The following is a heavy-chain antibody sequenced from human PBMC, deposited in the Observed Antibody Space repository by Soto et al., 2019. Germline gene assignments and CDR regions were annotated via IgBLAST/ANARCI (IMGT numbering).Heavy chain of an antibody. V-gene: IGHV1-69*06. CDR3: ARDERDDYGDGNWFDP. D-gene: IGHD4-17*01. CDR1: GGTFSSYA. CDR2: IIPIFGTA. J-gene: IGHJ5*02. Sequence: QVQLVQSGAEVKKPGSSVKVSCKASGGTFSSYAISWVRQAPGQGLEWMGGIIPIFGTANYAQKFQGRVKITADKSTSTAYMELSSLRSEDTAVYYCARDERDDYGDGNWFDPWGQGTLVTVSS.